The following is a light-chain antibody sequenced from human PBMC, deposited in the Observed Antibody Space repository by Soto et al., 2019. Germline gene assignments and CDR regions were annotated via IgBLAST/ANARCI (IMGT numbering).Light chain of an antibody. V-gene: IGKV1D-16*01. J-gene: IGKJ1*01. CDR3: QPYGSFPAK. CDR1: LGISSW. CDR2: AAS. Sequence: DIELTQSQSSLSASVAERVTITCRASLGISSWLAWYQQTPEKAPKSLIYAASTLQSGVPSRLSCSGSGSEFALAITSLHPEDFATYCFQPYGSFPAKFSQGTRVDI.